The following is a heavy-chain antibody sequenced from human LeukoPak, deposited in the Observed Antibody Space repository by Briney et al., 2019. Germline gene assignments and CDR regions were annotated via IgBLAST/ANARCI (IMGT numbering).Heavy chain of an antibody. V-gene: IGHV1-69-2*01. J-gene: IGHJ4*02. D-gene: IGHD3-10*01. CDR1: GYTFTDYY. CDR3: ATDFIVGSGRDLDY. CDR2: VDPEDGET. Sequence: ASVKVSCKVSGYTFTDYYMHWVRQAPGKGLEWMGLVDPEDGETIYAEKFPGRVTITADTSTDTAYMELSSLRSEDTAVYYCATDFIVGSGRDLDYWGQGTLVTVSS.